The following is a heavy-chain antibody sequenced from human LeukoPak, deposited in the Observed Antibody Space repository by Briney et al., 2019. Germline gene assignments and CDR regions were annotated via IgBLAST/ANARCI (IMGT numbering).Heavy chain of an antibody. CDR3: ARGSSGAAQGWFDP. V-gene: IGHV4-34*01. CDR1: GGSISNYY. CDR2: INHSGST. D-gene: IGHD6-6*01. Sequence: PSETLSLTCTVSGGSISNYYWSWIRQPPGKGLEWIGEINHSGSTNYNPSLKGRVTISVDTSKNQFSLKLSSVTAADTAVYYCARGSSGAAQGWFDPWGQGTLVTVSS. J-gene: IGHJ5*02.